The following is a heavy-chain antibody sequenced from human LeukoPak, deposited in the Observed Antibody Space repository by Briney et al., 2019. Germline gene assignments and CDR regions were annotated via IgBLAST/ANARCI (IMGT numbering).Heavy chain of an antibody. D-gene: IGHD3-10*01. CDR2: IYYSGST. Sequence: SETLSLTCAVYGGSFSGYYWSWIRQPPGKGLEWIGYIYYSGSTYYNPSLKSRVTMSVDTSKNQFSLKLSSVTAADTAVYYCATPRSGSGNAFDIWGQGTMVTVSS. J-gene: IGHJ3*02. CDR1: GGSFSGYY. V-gene: IGHV4-34*10. CDR3: ATPRSGSGNAFDI.